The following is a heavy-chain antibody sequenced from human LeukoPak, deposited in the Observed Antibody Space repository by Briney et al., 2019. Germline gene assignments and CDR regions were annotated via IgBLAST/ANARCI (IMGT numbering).Heavy chain of an antibody. CDR1: GFTFSSYA. D-gene: IGHD5-18*01. J-gene: IGHJ4*02. CDR3: ATSQRGYIYGFMGC. Sequence: PGGSLRLSCAASGFTFSSYAMHWVRQAPGKGLEWVAVISYDGSNKYYADSVKGRFTISRDNAENTLYLQMNSLRAEDTAVYYCATSQRGYIYGFMGCWGQGTLVTVSS. V-gene: IGHV3-30*04. CDR2: ISYDGSNK.